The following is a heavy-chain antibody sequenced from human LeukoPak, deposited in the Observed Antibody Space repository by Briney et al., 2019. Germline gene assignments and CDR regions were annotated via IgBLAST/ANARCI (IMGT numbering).Heavy chain of an antibody. J-gene: IGHJ1*01. V-gene: IGHV3-74*01. CDR3: ARAPSEIGGYYPEYFRH. CDR2: IKSDGST. CDR1: GFTFSSYW. Sequence: GGSLRLSCVASGFTFSSYWMHWVRQAPGKGLVWVSRIKSDGSTNYADSVKGRFTNSRDNAKNTVSLQMNSLRAEDTGVYFCARAPSEIGGYYPEYFRHWGRGTLVTVSS. D-gene: IGHD3-22*01.